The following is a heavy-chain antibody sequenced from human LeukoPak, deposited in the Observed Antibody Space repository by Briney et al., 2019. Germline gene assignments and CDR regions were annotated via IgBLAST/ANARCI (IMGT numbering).Heavy chain of an antibody. CDR1: GFSFRTHT. Sequence: SGGSLRLSCAASGFSFRTHTMDWVRQAPGKGLEWVSSISSSSSSTYIYYADSVKGRFTISRDNAKNSLFLQMNSLRAEDTALYYCVRVDFSSDYTRIYDWWGQGTLVTVSS. V-gene: IGHV3-21*06. J-gene: IGHJ4*02. CDR3: VRVDFSSDYTRIYDW. D-gene: IGHD3-3*01. CDR2: ISSSSSSTYI.